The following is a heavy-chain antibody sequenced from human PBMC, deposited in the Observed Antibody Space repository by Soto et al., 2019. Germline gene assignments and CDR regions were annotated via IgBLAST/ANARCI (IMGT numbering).Heavy chain of an antibody. V-gene: IGHV3-33*01. CDR3: ARDRVYSYGQNWFDP. D-gene: IGHD5-18*01. CDR2: IWYDGSNK. CDR1: GFTFSSYG. J-gene: IGHJ5*02. Sequence: QVQLVESGGGVVQPGRSLRLSCAASGFTFSSYGMHWVRQAPGKGLEWVAVIWYDGSNKYYADSVKGRFTISRDNSKNTLYLQMNSLRAEDTAVYYCARDRVYSYGQNWFDPWGQGTLVTVSS.